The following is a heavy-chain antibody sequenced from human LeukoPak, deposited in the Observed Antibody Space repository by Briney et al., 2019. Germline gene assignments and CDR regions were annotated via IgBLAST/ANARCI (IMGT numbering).Heavy chain of an antibody. V-gene: IGHV6-1*01. CDR3: ARGAPASDS. CDR1: GDSVSSNSVT. CDR2: TYYRSKWYN. D-gene: IGHD3-10*01. J-gene: IGHJ4*02. Sequence: SQTLSLTCVISGDSVSSNSVTWHWIRQSPSRGLEWLGRTYYRSKWYNDYAVSLKSRIIINPDTSKNQLSLQLNSVTPEDTAVYYCARGAPASDSWGQGTLVTVSS.